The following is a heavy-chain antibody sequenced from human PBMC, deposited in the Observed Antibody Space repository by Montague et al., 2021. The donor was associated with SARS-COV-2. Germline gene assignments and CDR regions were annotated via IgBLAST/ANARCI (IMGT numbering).Heavy chain of an antibody. CDR2: IYHSGST. CDR3: AREGGWLSRGSYYFDY. J-gene: IGHJ4*02. V-gene: IGHV4-39*07. D-gene: IGHD3-22*01. CDR1: GGSISSSSYY. Sequence: SETLSLTCTVSGGSISSSSYYWDWIRQPPGKGLEWIGSIYHSGSTYYNPSLKSRVTISVDTSKNQFSLKLSSVTAADTAVYYCAREGGWLSRGSYYFDYWGQGTLVTVSS.